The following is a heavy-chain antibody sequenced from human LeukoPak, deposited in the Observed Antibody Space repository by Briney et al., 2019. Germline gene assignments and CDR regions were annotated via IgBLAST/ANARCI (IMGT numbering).Heavy chain of an antibody. CDR3: ARKVAAAGTLAWFDP. J-gene: IGHJ5*02. CDR1: GYTFISYD. Sequence: ASVKVSCKASGYTFISYDINWVRQATGQGLEWMGWMNPNSGITGYAQKFQGRVTMTTDTSTSTAYMELRSLRSDDTAVYYCARKVAAAGTLAWFDPWGQGTLVTVSS. D-gene: IGHD6-13*01. CDR2: MNPNSGIT. V-gene: IGHV1-8*01.